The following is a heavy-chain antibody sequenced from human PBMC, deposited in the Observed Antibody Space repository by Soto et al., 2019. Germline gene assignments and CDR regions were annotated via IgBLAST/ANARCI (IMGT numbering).Heavy chain of an antibody. D-gene: IGHD6-6*01. CDR3: AREKSGPKQLGLDNNWFDP. CDR2: INAGNGNT. J-gene: IGHJ5*02. CDR1: GYTFTSYA. Sequence: GASVKVSCKASGYTFTSYAMHWVRQAPGQRLEWMGWINAGNGNTKYSQKFQGRVTITRDTSASTAYMELSSLRSEDTAVYYCAREKSGPKQLGLDNNWFDPWGQGTLVTVSS. V-gene: IGHV1-3*01.